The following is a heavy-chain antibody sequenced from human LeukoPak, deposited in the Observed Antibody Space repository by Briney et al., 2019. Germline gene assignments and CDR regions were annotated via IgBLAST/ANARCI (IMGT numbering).Heavy chain of an antibody. Sequence: SVKVSCKASGYTFTSYYMHWVRQAPGQGLEWMGGIIPIFGTANYAQKFQGRVTITADESTSTAYMELSSLRSEDTAVYYCARENGGYSYGYFLNWFDPWGQGTLVTVSS. CDR1: GYTFTSYY. CDR3: ARENGGYSYGYFLNWFDP. J-gene: IGHJ5*02. V-gene: IGHV1-69*13. D-gene: IGHD5-18*01. CDR2: IIPIFGTA.